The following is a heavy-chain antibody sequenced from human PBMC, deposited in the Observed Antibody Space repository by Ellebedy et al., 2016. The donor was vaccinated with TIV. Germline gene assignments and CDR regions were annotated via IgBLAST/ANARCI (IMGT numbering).Heavy chain of an antibody. CDR3: ARAIGGSYEDF. CDR2: TSYSGST. V-gene: IGHV4-59*01. D-gene: IGHD1-26*01. CDR1: GGSIGSYY. Sequence: SETLSLTRTVSGGSIGSYYWTWIRQPPGKGLEWIGHTSYSGSTNYNPSLKSQVTISIDTSKNRFSLRLTSVTAADTAVYYCARAIGGSYEDFWGQGTLVTVSS. J-gene: IGHJ4*02.